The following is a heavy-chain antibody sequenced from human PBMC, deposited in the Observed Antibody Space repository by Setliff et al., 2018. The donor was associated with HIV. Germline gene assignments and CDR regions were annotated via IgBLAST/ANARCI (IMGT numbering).Heavy chain of an antibody. CDR2: ISNNNDNT. CDR3: SRSGVPPYYYYGMDV. D-gene: IGHD3-10*01. Sequence: ASVKVSCKASGYTFTDFGLSWVRQAPGQGLEWMGWISNNNDNTDYAQDLQGRVTLTTDTSTTTAFMELRSLKADDTGIYYCSRSGVPPYYYYGMDVWGQGTTVTVS. V-gene: IGHV1-18*04. J-gene: IGHJ6*02. CDR1: GYTFTDFG.